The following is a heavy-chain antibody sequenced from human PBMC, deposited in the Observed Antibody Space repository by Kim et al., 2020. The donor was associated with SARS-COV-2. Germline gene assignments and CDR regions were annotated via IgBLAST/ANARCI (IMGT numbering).Heavy chain of an antibody. J-gene: IGHJ4*02. CDR3: AKHADYSYLDY. D-gene: IGHD4-4*01. CDR2: IYYSGST. V-gene: IGHV4-59*08. CDR1: GGSISSYY. Sequence: SETLSLTCIVSGGSISSYYWSWIRQPPGKGLEWIGHIYYSGSTNYNPPRKSRVTITVDTSKNYSSLKLSSVTAADTAIYYCAKHADYSYLDYWGQGTLVTVSS.